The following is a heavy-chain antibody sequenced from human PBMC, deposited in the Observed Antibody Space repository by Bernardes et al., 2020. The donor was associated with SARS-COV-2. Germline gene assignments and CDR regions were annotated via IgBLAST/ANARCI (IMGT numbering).Heavy chain of an antibody. Sequence: GGSLRLSCAASGFTFSNAWMSWVRQAPGKGLEWVGRIKSKTDGGTTDYAAPVKGRFTISRDDSKNTLYLQMNSLKTEDTAVYYCLGHWNYDIYYYYYGMDVWGQGTTVTVSS. D-gene: IGHD1-7*01. CDR3: LGHWNYDIYYYYYGMDV. J-gene: IGHJ6*02. CDR2: IKSKTDGGTT. CDR1: GFTFSNAW. V-gene: IGHV3-15*01.